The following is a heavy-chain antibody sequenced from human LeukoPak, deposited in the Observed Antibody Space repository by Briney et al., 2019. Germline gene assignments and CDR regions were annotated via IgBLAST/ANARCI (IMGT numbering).Heavy chain of an antibody. D-gene: IGHD1-26*01. Sequence: GGSLRLSCAASGFTFGDHAMNWVRQAPGKGLEWVGFIRGKVYGETTEYAASVQGRFTISKDDSRTIAYLQMNSLKPEDTAVYYCARHSGSLDSWGQGTLVTVSS. CDR1: GFTFGDHA. CDR2: IRGKVYGETT. J-gene: IGHJ4*02. V-gene: IGHV3-49*04. CDR3: ARHSGSLDS.